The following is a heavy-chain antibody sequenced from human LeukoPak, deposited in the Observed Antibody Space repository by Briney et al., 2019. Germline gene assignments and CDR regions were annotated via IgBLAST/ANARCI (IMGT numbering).Heavy chain of an antibody. CDR2: ISAYNGNT. D-gene: IGHD5-24*01. CDR3: ARMIGDGDYFDY. J-gene: IGHJ4*02. Sequence: ASGKLSCSASGYTFTSYGISWVRQAPGQGIEWMGWISAYNGNTNYAQTLQGRVTMTTDTSTSTAYMELRSLRSDDTAVYYCARMIGDGDYFDYWGQGTLVTVSS. CDR1: GYTFTSYG. V-gene: IGHV1-18*01.